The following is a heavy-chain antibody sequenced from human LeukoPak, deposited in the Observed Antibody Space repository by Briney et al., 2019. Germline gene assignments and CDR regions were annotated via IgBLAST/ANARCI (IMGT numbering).Heavy chain of an antibody. CDR2: INPNSGGT. CDR3: ARDRDYGSGIFDY. D-gene: IGHD3-10*01. CDR1: GYTFTGYY. Sequence: ASVKVSCTASGYTFTGYYMNWERQAPGQGLEWMGWINPNSGGTNYAQKFQGRVTMTRDTSISTAYMELNRLRADDTAVYYCARDRDYGSGIFDYWGQGTLVTVSS. J-gene: IGHJ4*02. V-gene: IGHV1-2*02.